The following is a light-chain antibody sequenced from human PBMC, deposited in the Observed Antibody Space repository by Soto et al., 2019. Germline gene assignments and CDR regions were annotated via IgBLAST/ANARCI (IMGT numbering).Light chain of an antibody. CDR1: SSDVGSSKY. J-gene: IGLJ1*01. V-gene: IGLV2-14*01. CDR2: EVS. CDR3: GSYTSSSTYV. Sequence: QSALTQPASVSGSPGQSITISCTGTSSDVGSSKYVSWYQHHPGKAPKLMIYEVSHRPSGVSNRFSGSKSGNTASLTIAGLQAEAEADYYCGSYTSSSTYVFGTGTKLTVL.